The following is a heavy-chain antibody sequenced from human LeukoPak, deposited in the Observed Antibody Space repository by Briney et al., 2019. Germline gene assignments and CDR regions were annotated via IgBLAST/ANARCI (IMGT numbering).Heavy chain of an antibody. J-gene: IGHJ3*02. CDR2: INPSGIST. Sequence: ASVKVSCKASGNTLTGHYMHWVRQAPGQGLEWMGIINPSGISTRYVQKFQGRVTVTRDTSTSTVYMELSSLRSEDTAVYYCASQAATDTDAFDIWGQGTMVTVSP. CDR1: GNTLTGHY. D-gene: IGHD6-13*01. V-gene: IGHV1-46*01. CDR3: ASQAATDTDAFDI.